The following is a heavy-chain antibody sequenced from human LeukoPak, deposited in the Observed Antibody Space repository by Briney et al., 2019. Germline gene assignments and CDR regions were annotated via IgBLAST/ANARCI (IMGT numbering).Heavy chain of an antibody. CDR2: ISSSGSTI. D-gene: IGHD1-1*01. Sequence: LSLTCAVYGGSFSDYYMSWIRQAPGKGLEWVSYISSSGSTIYYADSVKGRFTISRDNAKNSLYLQMNSLRAEDTAVYYCARDRIGTGVPGDAFDIWGQGTMVTVSS. J-gene: IGHJ3*02. V-gene: IGHV3-11*04. CDR1: GGSFSDYY. CDR3: ARDRIGTGVPGDAFDI.